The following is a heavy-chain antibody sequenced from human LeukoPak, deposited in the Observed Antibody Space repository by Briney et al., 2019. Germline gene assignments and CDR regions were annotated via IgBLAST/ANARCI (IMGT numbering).Heavy chain of an antibody. CDR3: ARVYVDTDTPWAYGAFDY. Sequence: SETLSLTCAAYGGSFSGYYWSWIRQPPGKGLEWIGEINHSGSTNYNPSLKSRVTISVDTSKNQFSLKLSSVTAADTAVYYCARVYVDTDTPWAYGAFDYWGQGTLVTVSS. CDR2: INHSGST. CDR1: GGSFSGYY. D-gene: IGHD5-18*01. J-gene: IGHJ4*02. V-gene: IGHV4-34*01.